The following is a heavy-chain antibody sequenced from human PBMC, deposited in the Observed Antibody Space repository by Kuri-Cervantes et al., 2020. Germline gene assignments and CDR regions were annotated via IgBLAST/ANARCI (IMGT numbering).Heavy chain of an antibody. CDR3: ARDSCIVFRYSSSWYGPFDY. J-gene: IGHJ4*02. D-gene: IGHD6-13*01. V-gene: IGHV3-48*03. CDR2: ISSSGSTI. CDR1: GFTFSSYE. Sequence: GGSLRLSCAASGFTFSSYEMNWVRKAPGKGLEWVSYISSSGSTIYYADSVKDRFTISRGNAKNTLYLQTNSLRDEDTAVYYCARDSCIVFRYSSSWYGPFDYWGQGTLVTVSS.